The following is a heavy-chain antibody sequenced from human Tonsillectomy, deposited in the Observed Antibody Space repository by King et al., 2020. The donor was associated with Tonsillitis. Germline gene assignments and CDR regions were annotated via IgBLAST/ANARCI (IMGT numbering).Heavy chain of an antibody. D-gene: IGHD3-16*02. CDR3: GRLGIRDYIWGTYRSY. CDR1: GGSISTNSYY. Sequence: QLQESGPGLVKPSETLSLTCTVSGGSISTNSYYWGWIRQPPGKGLEWIGSIYYSGSTYYNPSLKSRVTISIDTSKNQFSLKLSSVTAADTAVYYCGRLGIRDYIWGTYRSYWGQGTLVTVSS. V-gene: IGHV4-39*01. J-gene: IGHJ1*01. CDR2: IYYSGST.